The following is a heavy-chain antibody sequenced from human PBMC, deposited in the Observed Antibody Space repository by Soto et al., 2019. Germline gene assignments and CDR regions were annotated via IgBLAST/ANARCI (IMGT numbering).Heavy chain of an antibody. CDR3: ARMATFGSLNWFDP. V-gene: IGHV1-8*01. D-gene: IGHD3-16*01. CDR2: MNPGSGDT. J-gene: IGHJ5*02. Sequence: EASVKVSCKASGYTFTNNDVTWVRQATGQGPEWMGWMNPGSGDTGYAQKFQGGVTMTRNISIATAYMELSSLRSEDTAIYYCARMATFGSLNWFDPWGQGTLVTVSS. CDR1: GYTFTNND.